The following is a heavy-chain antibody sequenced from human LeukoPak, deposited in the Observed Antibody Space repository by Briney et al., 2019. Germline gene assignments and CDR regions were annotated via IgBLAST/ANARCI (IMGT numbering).Heavy chain of an antibody. CDR3: ARGVGIAAAEGIFDI. D-gene: IGHD6-13*01. CDR1: GYTFTSYA. J-gene: IGHJ3*02. V-gene: IGHV1-3*01. Sequence: GASVKGSCKASGYTFTSYAMHWVRQAPGQRLEWMGWINAGNGNTKYSQKFQGRVTITRDTSASTAYMELSSLRSEETAVYYCARGVGIAAAEGIFDIWGQGTMVTVSS. CDR2: INAGNGNT.